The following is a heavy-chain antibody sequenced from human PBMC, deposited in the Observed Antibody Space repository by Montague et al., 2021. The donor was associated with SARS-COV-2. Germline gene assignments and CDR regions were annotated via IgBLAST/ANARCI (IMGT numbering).Heavy chain of an antibody. J-gene: IGHJ5*02. CDR1: GFTFSSYS. CDR2: ISSSSSYI. V-gene: IGHV3-21*01. Sequence: SLRLSCAASGFTFSSYSMNWARQAPGKGLEWVSSISSSSSYIYYADSVKGRFTISRDNAKNSLYLQMNSLRAEDTAVYYCARDQAKYDFWSPWASWFDPWGQGTLVTVSS. CDR3: ARDQAKYDFWSPWASWFDP. D-gene: IGHD3-3*01.